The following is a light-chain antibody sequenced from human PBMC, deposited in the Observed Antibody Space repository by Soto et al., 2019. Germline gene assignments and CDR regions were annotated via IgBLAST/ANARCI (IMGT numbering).Light chain of an antibody. CDR1: QSISSK. CDR2: AAS. CDR3: KQRYTTASIT. V-gene: IGKV1-39*01. Sequence: DIQMTQSPSSLSASVGDRVTITCRASQSISSKLKWYEHKPGKAPKLLIYAASSLQNGVPSRFSGGGTGTEFLHSISSLQPEDFLSYYCKQRYTTASITFGQGTELEIK. J-gene: IGKJ5*01.